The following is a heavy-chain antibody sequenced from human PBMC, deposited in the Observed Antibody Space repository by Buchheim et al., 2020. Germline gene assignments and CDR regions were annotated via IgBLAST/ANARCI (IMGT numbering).Heavy chain of an antibody. J-gene: IGHJ4*02. CDR2: IWYDGSNK. D-gene: IGHD3-10*01. V-gene: IGHV3-33*01. CDR3: ARGVTMVRGVKALGY. CDR1: GFTFSSYG. Sequence: QVQLVESGGGVVQPGRSLRLSCAASGFTFSSYGMHWVRQAPGKGLEWVAVIWYDGSNKDYADSVRGRFTISRDNSKNTLYLQMNSLRAEDTAVYYCARGVTMVRGVKALGYWGQGTL.